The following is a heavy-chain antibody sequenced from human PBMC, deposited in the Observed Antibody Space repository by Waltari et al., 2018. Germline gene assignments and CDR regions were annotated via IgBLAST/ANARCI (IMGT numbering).Heavy chain of an antibody. Sequence: EVQLVESGGGLVQPGGSLRLSCAASGFTFCSYEMNWVRQAPGKGLEWVSYISSSGSTIYYADAVKGRFTISRDNAKHSLYLQMNSLRAEDTAVYYCAKPSGAYSNPFDYWGQGTLVTVSS. CDR1: GFTFCSYE. CDR2: ISSSGSTI. V-gene: IGHV3-48*03. D-gene: IGHD4-4*01. CDR3: AKPSGAYSNPFDY. J-gene: IGHJ4*02.